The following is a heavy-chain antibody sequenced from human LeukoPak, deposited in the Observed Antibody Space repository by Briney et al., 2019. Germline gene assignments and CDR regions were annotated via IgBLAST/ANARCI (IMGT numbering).Heavy chain of an antibody. J-gene: IGHJ4*02. D-gene: IGHD6-19*01. CDR1: GYTFTSYG. CDR3: ARAPRSTVAGPIDY. V-gene: IGHV1-18*01. Sequence: ASVKVSCKASGYTFTSYGISWVRQAPGQGLEWMGWISAYNGNTNYAQKLQGRVTMTTDTSTSAAYMDLRSLRSDDTAVYYCARAPRSTVAGPIDYWGQGTLVTVSS. CDR2: ISAYNGNT.